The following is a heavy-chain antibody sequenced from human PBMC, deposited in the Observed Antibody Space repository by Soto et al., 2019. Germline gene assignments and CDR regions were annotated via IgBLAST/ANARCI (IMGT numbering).Heavy chain of an antibody. CDR3: AGHEQQLVPGYYYYYATDV. CDR1: GYTFTSYG. Sequence: ASVKVSCKASGYTFTSYGISWVRQAPGQGLEWMGWISAYNGNTNYAQKLQGRVTMTTDTSTSTAYMELRSLRSDDTAVYYCAGHEQQLVPGYYYYYATDVWGQGTSVTLSS. J-gene: IGHJ6*02. CDR2: ISAYNGNT. D-gene: IGHD6-13*01. V-gene: IGHV1-18*01.